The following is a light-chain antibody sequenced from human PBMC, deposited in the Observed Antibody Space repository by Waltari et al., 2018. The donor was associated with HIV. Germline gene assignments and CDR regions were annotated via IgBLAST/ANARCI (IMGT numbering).Light chain of an antibody. CDR3: LQYARSPRT. J-gene: IGKJ1*01. CDR2: DAS. CDR1: QSISNS. V-gene: IGKV3-20*01. Sequence: VLTQSPGTLSLSPGERVTLSCGASQSISNSLAWYQQKPGQAPRLLVYDASIRATGIPDRFGGSGSGTYFTLTITRLEPEDLALYFCLQYARSPRTFGQGTKVKIK.